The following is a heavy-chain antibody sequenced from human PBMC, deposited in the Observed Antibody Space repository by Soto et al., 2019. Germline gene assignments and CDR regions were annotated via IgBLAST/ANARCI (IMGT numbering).Heavy chain of an antibody. Sequence: AAVKVSCKASGYTFTSYGISWVRQAPGQGLEWMGWISAYNGNTNYAQKLQGRVTMTTDTSTSTAYMELRSLRSDDTAVYYCARDGGYCSSTSCYLNWFDPWGQGTLVTVSS. V-gene: IGHV1-18*04. CDR2: ISAYNGNT. D-gene: IGHD2-2*01. J-gene: IGHJ5*02. CDR3: ARDGGYCSSTSCYLNWFDP. CDR1: GYTFTSYG.